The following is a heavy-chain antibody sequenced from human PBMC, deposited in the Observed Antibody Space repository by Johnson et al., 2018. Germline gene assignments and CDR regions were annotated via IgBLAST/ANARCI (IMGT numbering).Heavy chain of an antibody. D-gene: IGHD5-18*01. V-gene: IGHV3-33*01. CDR2: IWYDGSNK. CDR1: GFTFSSYG. Sequence: QVQLVQSGGGVVQPGRSLRLSCAASGFTFSSYGMHWVRQAPGKGLEWVAGIWYDGSNKYYADSVKGRFTIPRDNSKNTLYLQMNSLRAEDTAVYYCARARSWGIQLYYYYYGMDVWGQGTTVTVSS. CDR3: ARARSWGIQLYYYYYGMDV. J-gene: IGHJ6*02.